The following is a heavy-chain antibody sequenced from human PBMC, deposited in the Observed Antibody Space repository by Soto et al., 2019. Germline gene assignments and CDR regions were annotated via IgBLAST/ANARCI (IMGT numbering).Heavy chain of an antibody. CDR1: GFNVAGKY. Sequence: GGSLRLSCAASGFNVAGKYVSWVRQAPGKGLEWVSVIYSGGQIYYADSVKGRFTISIDNSKNTVNLDMNALRAEDTATYYCARINWSTRGSSSYNWGQGTLVTVSS. D-gene: IGHD6-6*01. J-gene: IGHJ4*02. V-gene: IGHV3-53*01. CDR3: ARINWSTRGSSSYN. CDR2: IYSGGQI.